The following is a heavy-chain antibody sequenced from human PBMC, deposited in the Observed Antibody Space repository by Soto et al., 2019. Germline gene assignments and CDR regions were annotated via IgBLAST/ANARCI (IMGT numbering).Heavy chain of an antibody. D-gene: IGHD5-18*01. CDR1: GFTFSNSW. CDR2: IDYDGSNT. CDR3: ATIPSGYSYGFFDC. V-gene: IGHV3-74*01. Sequence: GGSLRLSCAASGFTFSNSWMHWVRQVPGKGLVWVSRIDYDGSNTNYADSVKGRFTISRDNAKNRFYLQMNDLRAEDTAVYYCATIPSGYSYGFFDCWGQGTPVTVSS. J-gene: IGHJ4*02.